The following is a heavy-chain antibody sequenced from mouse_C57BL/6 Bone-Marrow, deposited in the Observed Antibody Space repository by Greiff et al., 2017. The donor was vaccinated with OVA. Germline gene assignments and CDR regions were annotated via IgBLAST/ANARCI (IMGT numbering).Heavy chain of an antibody. V-gene: IGHV1-47*01. J-gene: IGHJ1*03. CDR3: ARGGNYPYWYFDV. CDR2: FHPYNDDT. D-gene: IGHD2-1*01. CDR1: GYTFTTYP. Sequence: VQLQQSGAELVKPGASVKMSCKASGYTFTTYPIEWMKQNHGKSLEWIGNFHPYNDDTKYNEKFKGKATLTVEKSSSTVYLELSRLTSDYSSVYYCARGGNYPYWYFDVWGTGTTVTVSS.